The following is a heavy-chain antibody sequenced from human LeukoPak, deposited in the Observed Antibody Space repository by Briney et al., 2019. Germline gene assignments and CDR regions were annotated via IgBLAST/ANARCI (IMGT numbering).Heavy chain of an antibody. J-gene: IGHJ4*02. CDR2: INPNSGGT. CDR1: GYTFTGYY. D-gene: IGHD2-2*01. CDR3: ARAVFRPAAVDY. V-gene: IGHV1-2*02. Sequence: ALVKVSCKASGYTFTGYYMHWVRQAPGQGLEWMGWINPNSGGTNYAQKFQGRVTMTRDTSISTAYMELSRLRSDDTAVYYCARAVFRPAAVDYWGQGTLVTVSS.